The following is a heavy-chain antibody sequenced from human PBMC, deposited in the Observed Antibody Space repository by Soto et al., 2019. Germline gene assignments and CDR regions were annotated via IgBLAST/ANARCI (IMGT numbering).Heavy chain of an antibody. CDR3: ARARMTTVVTPRWFDP. V-gene: IGHV4-30-2*01. Sequence: QLQLQESGSGLVKPSQTLSLTCAVSGGSISSGGYSWSWIRQPPGKGLEWIGYIYHSGSTYYNPSLKSRVTISVDRSKNQFSLKLSSVTAADTAVYYCARARMTTVVTPRWFDPWGQGTLVTVSS. CDR2: IYHSGST. D-gene: IGHD4-17*01. CDR1: GGSISSGGYS. J-gene: IGHJ5*02.